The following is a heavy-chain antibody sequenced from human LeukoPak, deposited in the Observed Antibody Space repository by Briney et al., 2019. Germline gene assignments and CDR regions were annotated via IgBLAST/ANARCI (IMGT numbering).Heavy chain of an antibody. D-gene: IGHD1-14*01. V-gene: IGHV3-15*05. J-gene: IGHJ4*02. CDR1: GYTFIKAW. CDR3: AVGLGKTDTDY. CDR2: IKTKSQGGTT. Sequence: GGSLRLSCAASGYTFIKAWMNRVRQAPGKGLEWVARIKTKSQGGTTDYAAPVKGRFAISRDDSENRVYLQMNSLKSEDTAVYYCAVGLGKTDTDYWGQGTLVTVSS.